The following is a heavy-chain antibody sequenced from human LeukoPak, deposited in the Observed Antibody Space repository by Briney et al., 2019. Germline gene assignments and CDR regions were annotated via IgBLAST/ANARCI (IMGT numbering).Heavy chain of an antibody. CDR1: GFTFSSYW. J-gene: IGHJ4*02. CDR3: ARGGGKRWLQIDY. CDR2: IKQDGSEK. Sequence: GGSLRLSCAASGFTFSSYWMHWVRQAPGKGLEWVANIKQDGSEKYYVDSVKGRFTISRDNAKNSLYLQMNSLRAEDTAVYYCARGGGKRWLQIDYWGQGTLVTVSS. D-gene: IGHD5-24*01. V-gene: IGHV3-7*01.